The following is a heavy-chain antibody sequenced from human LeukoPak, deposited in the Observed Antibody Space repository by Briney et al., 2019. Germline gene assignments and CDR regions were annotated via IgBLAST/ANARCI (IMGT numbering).Heavy chain of an antibody. D-gene: IGHD5-18*01. J-gene: IGHJ4*02. V-gene: IGHV4-59*08. CDR2: ICYSGST. CDR3: ARNRIGHSYRYFDY. CDR1: GGSISSYY. Sequence: NPSETLSLTCTVSGGSISSYYWSWIRQPPGKGLEWIGYICYSGSTNYNPSLKSRVTISVDTSKNQFSLKLSSVTAADTAVYYCARNRIGHSYRYFDYWGQGTLVTVSS.